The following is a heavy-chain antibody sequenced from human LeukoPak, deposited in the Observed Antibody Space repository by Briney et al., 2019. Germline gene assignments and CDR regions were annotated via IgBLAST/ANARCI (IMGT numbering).Heavy chain of an antibody. D-gene: IGHD3-10*01. Sequence: SVKVSCKASGGTFSSYAISWVRQAPGQGLGWMGGIIPIFGTANYAQKFQGRVTITTDESTSTAYMELSSLRSEDTAVYYCARRSQKPRWFGEVMGLEYYMDVWGKGTTVTVSS. J-gene: IGHJ6*03. CDR1: GGTFSSYA. V-gene: IGHV1-69*05. CDR2: IIPIFGTA. CDR3: ARRSQKPRWFGEVMGLEYYMDV.